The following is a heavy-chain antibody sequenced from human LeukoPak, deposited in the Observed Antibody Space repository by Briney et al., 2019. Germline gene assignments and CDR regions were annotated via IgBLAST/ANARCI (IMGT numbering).Heavy chain of an antibody. CDR1: GGTFSSYA. CDR3: AREGVDCSSTSCQPGDWFDP. Sequence: SVKVSCKASGGTFSSYAISWVRQAPGQGLEWMGGIIPIFGTANYAQKFQGRVTITADESTSTAYMELSSLRSEDTAVYYCAREGVDCSSTSCQPGDWFDPWGQGTLATVSS. D-gene: IGHD2-2*01. CDR2: IIPIFGTA. V-gene: IGHV1-69*01. J-gene: IGHJ5*02.